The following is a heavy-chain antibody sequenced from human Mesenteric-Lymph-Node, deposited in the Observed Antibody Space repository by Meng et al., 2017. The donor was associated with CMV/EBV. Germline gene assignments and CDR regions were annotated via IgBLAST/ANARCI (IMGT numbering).Heavy chain of an antibody. CDR3: ARTTGKDYFDY. CDR2: IYHSGSA. V-gene: IGHV4-31*03. D-gene: IGHD4-17*01. J-gene: IGHJ4*02. Sequence: CSCSGGAIRSGGYYWSWIRQHPGKGLEWIGYIYHSGSAYRNPSLKNRVTISVDTSKNQFSLKLSSVTAADTAVYYCARTTGKDYFDYWGQGTLVTVSS. CDR1: GGAIRSGGYY.